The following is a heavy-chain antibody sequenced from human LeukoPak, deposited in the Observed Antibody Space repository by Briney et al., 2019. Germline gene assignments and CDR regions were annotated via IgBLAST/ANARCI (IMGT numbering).Heavy chain of an antibody. V-gene: IGHV4-34*01. D-gene: IGHD3-9*01. J-gene: IGHJ4*02. Sequence: QASETLSLTCAVYGGSFSGYYWSWIRQPPGKGLEWIGEINHSGSTNYNPSFKSRVTISVDTSKNQFSLKLSSVTAADTAVYYCARGPQISRYFDWLPRLDYWGQGTLVTVSS. CDR2: INHSGST. CDR3: ARGPQISRYFDWLPRLDY. CDR1: GGSFSGYY.